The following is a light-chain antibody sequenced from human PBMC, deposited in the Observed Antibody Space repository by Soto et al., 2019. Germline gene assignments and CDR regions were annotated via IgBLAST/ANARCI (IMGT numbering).Light chain of an antibody. CDR2: DVS. J-gene: IGLJ2*01. CDR3: SSYTSSNTYVV. Sequence: QSALTQPASVSGSPGQSITISCTGTNSDVGGYNFVSWYQQHPGKAPKLMIYDVSNRPSGLSNRFSGSKSGNTASLTISGLQAEDEADYYCSSYTSSNTYVVFGGGTQLTVL. CDR1: NSDVGGYNF. V-gene: IGLV2-14*01.